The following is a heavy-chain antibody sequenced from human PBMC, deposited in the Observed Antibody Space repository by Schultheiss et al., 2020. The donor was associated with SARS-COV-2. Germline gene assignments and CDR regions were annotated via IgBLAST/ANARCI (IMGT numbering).Heavy chain of an antibody. J-gene: IGHJ5*02. CDR2: IYYSGST. V-gene: IGHV4-30-4*07. CDR3: ARTYGLGHNWFDP. CDR1: GGSISSGGYS. D-gene: IGHD3-10*01. Sequence: SQTLSLTCAVSGGSISSGGYSWSWIRQPPGKGLEWIGYIYYSGSTYYNPSLKSRVTISVDTSKNQFSLKLSSVTAADTAVYYCARTYGLGHNWFDPWGQGTLVTVSS.